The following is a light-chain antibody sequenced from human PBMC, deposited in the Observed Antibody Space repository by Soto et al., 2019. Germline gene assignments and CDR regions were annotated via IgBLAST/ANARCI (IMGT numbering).Light chain of an antibody. CDR2: QTS. Sequence: EIVLTQSPATLSSFPGDRVTLSCRASQYINTRLAWYQHRPGQAPRLLIYQTSIRAADIPDRFSGSGSGTDFTLTINRLEPEDFAVYYCQQYGTSPQTFGQGTKVDIK. V-gene: IGKV3-20*01. CDR3: QQYGTSPQT. CDR1: QYINTR. J-gene: IGKJ1*01.